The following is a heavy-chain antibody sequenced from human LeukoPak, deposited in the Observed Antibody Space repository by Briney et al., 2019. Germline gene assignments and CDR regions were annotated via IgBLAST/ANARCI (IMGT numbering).Heavy chain of an antibody. Sequence: SETLSLTCTVSGGSISSHYWSWIRQPPGKGLEWIGYIYYSGSTNYNPSLKSRVTISVDTSKNQFSLKLSSVTAADTAVYYCARGHSSSWPIDYWGQGTLVTVSS. V-gene: IGHV4-59*11. CDR1: GGSISSHY. CDR3: ARGHSSSWPIDY. D-gene: IGHD6-13*01. CDR2: IYYSGST. J-gene: IGHJ4*02.